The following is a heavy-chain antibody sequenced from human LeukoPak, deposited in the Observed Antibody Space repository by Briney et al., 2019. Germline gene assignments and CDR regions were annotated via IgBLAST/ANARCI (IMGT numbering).Heavy chain of an antibody. CDR1: GGSVSGYY. V-gene: IGHV4-59*02. Sequence: SETLSLTCVVSGGSVSGYYWGWIRQPPGRGLEWLGYVYYSESTNYNPSFKSRITISVDTSRNQFSLQLSSVTAADTAVYYCARIHRYCSGGACYVLDNWGQGTLVAVSS. J-gene: IGHJ4*02. CDR3: ARIHRYCSGGACYVLDN. CDR2: VYYSEST. D-gene: IGHD2-15*01.